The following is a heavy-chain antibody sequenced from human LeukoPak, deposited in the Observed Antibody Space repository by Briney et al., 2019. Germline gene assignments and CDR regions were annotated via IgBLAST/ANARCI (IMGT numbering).Heavy chain of an antibody. CDR3: ARGPGSSKNDPQGVGAFDI. CDR2: IYTSGST. J-gene: IGHJ3*02. Sequence: PSETLSLTRTVSGGSTSSYYWSWIRQPAGKGLEWIGRIYTSGSTNYNPSLKSRVTMSVDTSKNQFSLKLSSVTAADTAVYYCARGPGSSKNDPQGVGAFDIWGQGTMVTVSS. D-gene: IGHD1-1*01. V-gene: IGHV4-4*07. CDR1: GGSTSSYY.